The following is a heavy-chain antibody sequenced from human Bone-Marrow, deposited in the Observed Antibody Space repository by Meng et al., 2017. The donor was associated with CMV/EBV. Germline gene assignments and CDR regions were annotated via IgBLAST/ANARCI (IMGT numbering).Heavy chain of an antibody. Sequence: ASVKVSCKASGYTFTSYDINWVRQATGQGLEWMGWMNPNSGNTGYAQKFQGRVTMTRNTSISTAYMELSSLRSEDTAVYYCARDADTMVRGVIGFDPWGQGTLVTSPQ. V-gene: IGHV1-8*01. CDR2: MNPNSGNT. CDR3: ARDADTMVRGVIGFDP. J-gene: IGHJ5*02. CDR1: GYTFTSYD. D-gene: IGHD3-10*01.